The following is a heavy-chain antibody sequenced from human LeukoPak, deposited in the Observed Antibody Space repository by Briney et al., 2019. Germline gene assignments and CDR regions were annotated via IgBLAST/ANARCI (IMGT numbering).Heavy chain of an antibody. V-gene: IGHV3-48*01. Sequence: GGSLRLSCAASGFTFSSYSMNWVRQAPGKGLEWVSYISSSSSTIYYADPVKGRFTISRDNAKNSLYLQMNSLRAEDTAVYYCARGGYDYVWGSYRYEFDYWGQGTLVTVSS. J-gene: IGHJ4*02. CDR2: ISSSSSTI. D-gene: IGHD3-16*02. CDR3: ARGGYDYVWGSYRYEFDY. CDR1: GFTFSSYS.